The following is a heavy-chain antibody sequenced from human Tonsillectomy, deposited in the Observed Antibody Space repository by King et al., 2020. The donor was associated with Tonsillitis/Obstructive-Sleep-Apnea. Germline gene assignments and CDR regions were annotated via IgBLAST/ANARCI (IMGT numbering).Heavy chain of an antibody. CDR2: IYDSGST. CDR3: ASEVTTGAFDY. J-gene: IGHJ4*02. CDR1: GGSISSGGYY. D-gene: IGHD4-17*01. V-gene: IGHV4-31*03. Sequence: VQLQESGPGLVKPSQTLSLTCTVSGGSISSGGYYWSWIRQHPGKGLEWIGDIYDSGSTHYNTSLKSRVTISVDTSKNQFSLKLSSVTAADTAVYYCASEVTTGAFDYWGQGTRVTVSS.